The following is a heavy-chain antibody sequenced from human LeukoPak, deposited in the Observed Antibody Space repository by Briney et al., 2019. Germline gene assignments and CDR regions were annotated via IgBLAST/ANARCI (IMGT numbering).Heavy chain of an antibody. CDR3: ALNYDFWSGYNSTYYYYYYMDV. Sequence: SETLSLTCTVSGGSISSGDYYWRWIRQPPGKGLEWIGYIYYSGSTYHNPSLKSRVTISVDTSKNQFSLKLSSVTAADTAVYYCALNYDFWSGYNSTYYYYYYMDVWGKGTTVTVSS. D-gene: IGHD3-3*01. V-gene: IGHV4-30-4*08. CDR2: IYYSGST. CDR1: GGSISSGDYY. J-gene: IGHJ6*03.